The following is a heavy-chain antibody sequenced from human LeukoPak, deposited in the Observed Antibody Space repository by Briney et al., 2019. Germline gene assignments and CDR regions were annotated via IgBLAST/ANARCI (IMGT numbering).Heavy chain of an antibody. CDR3: ARLYYDFWSGYYYGMDV. D-gene: IGHD3-3*01. CDR1: GVSISSYY. CDR2: IYYSGST. V-gene: IGHV4-59*01. J-gene: IGHJ6*02. Sequence: SETLSLTCTVSGVSISSYYWSWIRQPPGKGLEWIGYIYYSGSTNYNPSLKSRVTISVDTSKNQFSLKLSSVTAADTAVYYCARLYYDFWSGYYYGMDVWGQGTTVTVSS.